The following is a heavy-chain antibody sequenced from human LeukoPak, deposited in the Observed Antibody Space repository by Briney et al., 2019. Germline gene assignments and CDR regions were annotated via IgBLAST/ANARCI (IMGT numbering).Heavy chain of an antibody. Sequence: PGGSLRLSCEASGFTFSDYYMSWIRQAPGKGLEWVSYISSSGSTLYYVDSVKGRFTISRDNAKNSLYLQMNSLRAEDTAVYYCAREGEHCSGTSYYTLHYYYYYMDVWGKGTTVTVSS. V-gene: IGHV3-11*04. J-gene: IGHJ6*03. CDR1: GFTFSDYY. CDR3: AREGEHCSGTSYYTLHYYYYYMDV. CDR2: ISSSGSTL. D-gene: IGHD2-2*02.